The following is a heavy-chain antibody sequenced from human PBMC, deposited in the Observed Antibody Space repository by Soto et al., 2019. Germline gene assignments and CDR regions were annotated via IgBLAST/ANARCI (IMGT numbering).Heavy chain of an antibody. CDR3: AKNGLSDSPSAIDS. CDR1: GFTFSSNG. V-gene: IGHV3-23*01. CDR2: ISGSGRNT. J-gene: IGHJ4*02. Sequence: VGSLRLSCATSGFTFSSNGMSWVRQAPGKGLDWVSGISGSGRNTYYADSVKGRFTISRDNSKNTLFLQMNSLRVEDTAVYYCAKNGLSDSPSAIDSWGQGTLVTVSS. D-gene: IGHD2-8*01.